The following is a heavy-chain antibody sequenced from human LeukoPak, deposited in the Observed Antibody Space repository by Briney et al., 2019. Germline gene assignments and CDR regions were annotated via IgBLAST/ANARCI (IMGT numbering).Heavy chain of an antibody. J-gene: IGHJ4*02. D-gene: IGHD2-15*01. CDR1: GFTFSNYR. Sequence: GGSLRLSCAVAGFTFSNYRMDWVRQAPGKGMGWVSSISSTSPYIYYADSVKGRFTMSRDNAKNSLYLQVNSVRAEHTAIYYCAKSGRYCSGGSCYQDASLDNWGQGTLVTVSS. CDR3: AKSGRYCSGGSCYQDASLDN. CDR2: ISSTSPYI. V-gene: IGHV3-21*04.